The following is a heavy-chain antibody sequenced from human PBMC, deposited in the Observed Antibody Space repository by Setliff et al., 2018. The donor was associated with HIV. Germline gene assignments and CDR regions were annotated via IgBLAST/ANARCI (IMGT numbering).Heavy chain of an antibody. J-gene: IGHJ4*02. CDR3: AKDNSEHWPTGRLDY. CDR1: GFTFSTYP. D-gene: IGHD2-15*01. V-gene: IGHV3-30*04. Sequence: PGGSLRLSCAASGFTFSTYPMYWVRQAPGKGLEWVAVISYDGNNKYYTDSVKGRFNISRDNSKNTLYLQMNSLRAEDTAVYSCAKDNSEHWPTGRLDYWGQGTLVTVSS. CDR2: ISYDGNNK.